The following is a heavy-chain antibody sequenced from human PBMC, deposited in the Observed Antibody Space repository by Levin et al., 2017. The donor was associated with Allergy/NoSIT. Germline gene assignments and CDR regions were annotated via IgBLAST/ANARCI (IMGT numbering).Heavy chain of an antibody. J-gene: IGHJ3*01. CDR2: INEDGSQK. V-gene: IGHV3-7*03. CDR1: GFTFRDYW. D-gene: IGHD5-12*01. CDR3: ARHLRGDSAYEAFDV. Sequence: RSGGSLRLSCAASGFTFRDYWMTWARQTPGRGLEWVASINEDGSQKNYLDSVKGRFTISRDNAKDSVDLQMDYLRDDDTALYYCARHLRGDSAYEAFDVWGHGTMVTFSS.